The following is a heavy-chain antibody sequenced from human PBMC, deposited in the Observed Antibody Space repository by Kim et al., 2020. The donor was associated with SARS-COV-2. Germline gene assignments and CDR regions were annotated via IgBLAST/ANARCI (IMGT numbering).Heavy chain of an antibody. D-gene: IGHD3-10*01. Sequence: SLRLSCAASGFTFDDYAMHWVRQAPGKGLEWVSGISWNSGTIGYADSVKGRFIISRDNAKNSLYLQMNSLRAEDTAFYYCAKDISTYYGSGSYYDEDYGMDVWGQETTVTVSS. CDR1: GFTFDDYA. J-gene: IGHJ6*02. V-gene: IGHV3-9*01. CDR3: AKDISTYYGSGSYYDEDYGMDV. CDR2: ISWNSGTI.